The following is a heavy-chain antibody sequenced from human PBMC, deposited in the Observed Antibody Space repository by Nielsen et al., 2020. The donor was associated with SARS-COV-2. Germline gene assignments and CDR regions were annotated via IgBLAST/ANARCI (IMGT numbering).Heavy chain of an antibody. CDR2: INPSGGST. Sequence: WVRQAPGQGLEWMGIINPSGGSTSYAQKFQGRVTMTRDTSTSTVYMELSSLRSEDTAVYYCARHGPRSTIFGVVISLFSGFDYWGQGTLVTVSS. D-gene: IGHD3-3*01. J-gene: IGHJ4*02. CDR3: ARHGPRSTIFGVVISLFSGFDY. V-gene: IGHV1-46*01.